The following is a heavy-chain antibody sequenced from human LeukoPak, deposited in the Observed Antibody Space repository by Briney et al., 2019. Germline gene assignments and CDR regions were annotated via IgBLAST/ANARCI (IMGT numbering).Heavy chain of an antibody. J-gene: IGHJ4*02. Sequence: GGPLRLSCAASGFTFSSYSMNWVRQAPGKGLEWVANIKQDGSEKYYVDSVKGRFTISRDHAKNSLYLQMNSLRAEDTAVYYCARVVAYYDFWSGTSNAFDYWGQGTLVTVSS. D-gene: IGHD3-3*01. CDR2: IKQDGSEK. CDR1: GFTFSSYS. CDR3: ARVVAYYDFWSGTSNAFDY. V-gene: IGHV3-7*03.